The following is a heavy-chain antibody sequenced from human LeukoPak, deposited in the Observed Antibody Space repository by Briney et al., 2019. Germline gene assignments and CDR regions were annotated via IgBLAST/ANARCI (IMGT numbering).Heavy chain of an antibody. D-gene: IGHD3-10*01. CDR3: AREGGWFGDHTFDY. Sequence: PSQTLSLTCTVSGGSISSGDYYWSWIRQLPGKGLEWIGYIYYSGSTYYNPSLKSRVTISVDTSKNQFSLKLSSVTAADTAVYYCAREGGWFGDHTFDYWGQGTLVTVSS. CDR2: IYYSGST. J-gene: IGHJ4*02. V-gene: IGHV4-30-4*01. CDR1: GGSISSGDYY.